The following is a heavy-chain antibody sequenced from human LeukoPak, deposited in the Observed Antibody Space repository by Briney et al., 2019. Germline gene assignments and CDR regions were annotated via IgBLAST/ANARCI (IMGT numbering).Heavy chain of an antibody. CDR3: ARHDFSGYAFDF. CDR1: GGSFSSYY. V-gene: IGHV4-34*01. J-gene: IGHJ3*01. CDR2: INQGGST. Sequence: PSETLSLTCVLNGGSFSSYYWSWIRQVPGKGLEWIGEINQGGSTNFNPSLESRVRMSVDTSKNQFSLNVRSLSAADTAVYFCARHDFSGYAFDFWGQGTTVTVSS. D-gene: IGHD3/OR15-3a*01.